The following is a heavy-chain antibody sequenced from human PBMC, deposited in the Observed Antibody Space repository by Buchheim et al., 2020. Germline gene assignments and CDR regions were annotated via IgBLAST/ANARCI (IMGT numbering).Heavy chain of an antibody. CDR3: ARSDCSGGSCYRVDH. Sequence: QVQLQESGPGLVKPSQTLSLTCTVSGGSISSRGYYWNWIRQHPGKGLEWIGSIYFSGTTSYTPSLKSRVSFSLDTSKNQFSLKLSSVTAADTALYYCARSDCSGGSCYRVDHWGQGTL. CDR1: GGSISSRGYY. CDR2: IYFSGTT. V-gene: IGHV4-31*03. D-gene: IGHD2-15*01. J-gene: IGHJ4*02.